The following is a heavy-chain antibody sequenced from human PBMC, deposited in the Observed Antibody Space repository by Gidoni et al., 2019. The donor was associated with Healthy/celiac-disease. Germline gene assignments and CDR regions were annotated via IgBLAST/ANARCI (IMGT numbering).Heavy chain of an antibody. CDR1: GFTFDDYA. V-gene: IGHV3-43*02. Sequence: EVQLVESGGGVVQPGGSLRLSCAASGFTFDDYAMHWVRQDPGKGLEWVSLISGDGGSTYYADSVKGRFTISRDNSKNSLYLQMNSLRTEDTALYYCAKDISIGGRYDFWSGYSAYYYYGMDVWGQGTTVTVSS. CDR3: AKDISIGGRYDFWSGYSAYYYYGMDV. CDR2: ISGDGGST. D-gene: IGHD3-3*01. J-gene: IGHJ6*02.